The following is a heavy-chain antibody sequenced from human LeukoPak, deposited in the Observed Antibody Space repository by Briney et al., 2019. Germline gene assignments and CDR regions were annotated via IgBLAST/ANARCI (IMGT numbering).Heavy chain of an antibody. CDR3: ARDWAIIAAVDWFDP. Sequence: GGSLTLSCAASGFTFSSYWMHWVRQAPGKGLVWVSRINSDGSSTSYADSVKGRFTISRDNAKNTLYLQMNSLRAEDTAVYYCARDWAIIAAVDWFDPWGQGTLVTVSS. V-gene: IGHV3-74*01. J-gene: IGHJ5*02. CDR1: GFTFSSYW. CDR2: INSDGSST. D-gene: IGHD6-13*01.